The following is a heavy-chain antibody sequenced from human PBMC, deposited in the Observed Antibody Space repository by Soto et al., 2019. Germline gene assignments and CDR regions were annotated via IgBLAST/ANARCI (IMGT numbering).Heavy chain of an antibody. CDR3: AGGQGVITTTPYYYGMDV. Sequence: GGSLRLSCAASGFTFSSYGMHWVRQAPGKGLEWVAVIWYDGSNKYYADSVKGRFTISRDNSKNTLYLQMNSLRAEDTAVYYCAGGQGVITTTPYYYGMDVWGQGTTVTGLL. J-gene: IGHJ6*02. CDR1: GFTFSSYG. V-gene: IGHV3-33*01. CDR2: IWYDGSNK. D-gene: IGHD3-22*01.